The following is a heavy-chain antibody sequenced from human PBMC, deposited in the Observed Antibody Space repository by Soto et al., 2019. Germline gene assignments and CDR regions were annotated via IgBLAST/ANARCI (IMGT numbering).Heavy chain of an antibody. V-gene: IGHV3-9*01. D-gene: IGHD6-13*01. CDR1: GFTFDDFA. CDR2: ISWNSGSI. Sequence: GGSLRLSCAASGFTFDDFAMHWVRQAPGKGLAWVSGISWNSGSINYADSVKGRFTISRDNDKNSLYLQMNSLRGEDTALYYCAKDMYSSHHYGMDVWSQGTTVTVSS. CDR3: AKDMYSSHHYGMDV. J-gene: IGHJ6*02.